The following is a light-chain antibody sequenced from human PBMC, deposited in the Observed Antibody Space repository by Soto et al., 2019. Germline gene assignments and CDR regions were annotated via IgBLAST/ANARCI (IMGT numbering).Light chain of an antibody. Sequence: EVVLTQSPGTLSVSPGERATLSCRASQSVSSKYLAWYQQKPGQAPRLLIFGASSRATGIPDRFSGSGSGTDFTLTISRLESEDVAVYDCQQYGSSGTFGPGTKVEIK. CDR1: QSVSSKY. J-gene: IGKJ3*01. CDR2: GAS. CDR3: QQYGSSGT. V-gene: IGKV3-20*01.